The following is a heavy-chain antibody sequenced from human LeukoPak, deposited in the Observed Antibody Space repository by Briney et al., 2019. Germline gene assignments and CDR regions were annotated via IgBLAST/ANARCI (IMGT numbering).Heavy chain of an antibody. Sequence: SETLSLTCTVSGGSISSYYRSWIRQPPGKGLEWIGYIYYSGSTNYNPSLKSRVTISVDTSKNQFSLKLSSVTAADTAVYYCARQSWDYYYGMDVWGQGTTVTVSS. CDR2: IYYSGST. J-gene: IGHJ6*02. V-gene: IGHV4-59*08. CDR3: ARQSWDYYYGMDV. D-gene: IGHD1-26*01. CDR1: GGSISSYY.